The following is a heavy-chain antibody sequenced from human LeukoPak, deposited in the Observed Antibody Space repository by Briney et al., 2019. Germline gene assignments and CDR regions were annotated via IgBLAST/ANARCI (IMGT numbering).Heavy chain of an antibody. CDR3: ASDVYSYGYYFDY. J-gene: IGHJ4*02. CDR1: GGTFSSYA. V-gene: IGHV1-69*01. Sequence: SVKVSRKASGGTFSSYAISWVRQAPGQGLEWMGGIIPIFGTANYAQKFQGRVTITADESTSTAYMELSSLRSEDTAVYYCASDVYSYGYYFDYWGQGTLVTVSS. CDR2: IIPIFGTA. D-gene: IGHD5-18*01.